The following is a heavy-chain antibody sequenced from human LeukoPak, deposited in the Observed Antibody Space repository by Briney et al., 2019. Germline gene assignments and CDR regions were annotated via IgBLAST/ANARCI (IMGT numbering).Heavy chain of an antibody. Sequence: PGGSLRLSCTASGFTFSSFAMHWVRQAPGKGLEWVGLISYDGRNKYYADSVKDRFTISRDNSKDTLYLQMNSLTADDSAVFYCARAEYYYDSSGLKGLPFDYWGQGTLITVSS. CDR2: ISYDGRNK. J-gene: IGHJ4*02. D-gene: IGHD3-22*01. CDR3: ARAEYYYDSSGLKGLPFDY. CDR1: GFTFSSFA. V-gene: IGHV3-30*04.